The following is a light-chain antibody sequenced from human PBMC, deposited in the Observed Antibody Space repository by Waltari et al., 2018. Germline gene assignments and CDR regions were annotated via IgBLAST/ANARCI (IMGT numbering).Light chain of an antibody. V-gene: IGLV4-69*01. CDR1: SGHSSHV. CDR3: QTGGHGTWV. CDR2: VNSDGSH. Sequence: QLVLTQSPSASASLGASVKLTCTLSSGHSSHVTAWLQQQPEKGPRYLMKVNSDGSHSKGDEIPDRFSGSSSGAGRYLTISSLQSEDEADYYCQTGGHGTWVFGGGTKLTVL. J-gene: IGLJ3*02.